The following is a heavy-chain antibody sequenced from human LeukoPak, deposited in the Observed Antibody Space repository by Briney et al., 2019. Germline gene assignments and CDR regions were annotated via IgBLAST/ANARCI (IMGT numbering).Heavy chain of an antibody. J-gene: IGHJ3*02. CDR1: GFSLSTSGVG. V-gene: IGHV2-5*01. CDR3: AHTPQPIYGDGAVGAFDI. Sequence: SGPTLVNPTQTLTLTCTFSGFSLSTSGVGVGWIRQPPGKALEWLALIYWNDDKRYSPSLKSRLTITKDTSKNQVVLTMTNMDPVDTATYYCAHTPQPIYGDGAVGAFDIWGQGTMVTVSS. CDR2: IYWNDDK. D-gene: IGHD4-17*01.